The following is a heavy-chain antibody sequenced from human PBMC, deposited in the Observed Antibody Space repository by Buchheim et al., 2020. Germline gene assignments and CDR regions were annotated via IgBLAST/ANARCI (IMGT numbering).Heavy chain of an antibody. Sequence: QVQLVESGGDVVQPGGSLRLSCVGSGFTFSSYTMHWVRQTPGKGLQWLALISYDGSTEFYADSVRGRFSISRDNSKRTLSLFMNNLRPEDTAMYFCARERVQLWSRHYFYPMNVWGQGTT. J-gene: IGHJ6*02. CDR2: ISYDGSTE. V-gene: IGHV3-30-3*01. CDR3: ARERVQLWSRHYFYPMNV. CDR1: GFTFSSYT. D-gene: IGHD1-1*01.